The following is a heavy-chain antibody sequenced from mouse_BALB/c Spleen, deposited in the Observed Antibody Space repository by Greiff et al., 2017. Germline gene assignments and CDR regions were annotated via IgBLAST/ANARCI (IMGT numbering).Heavy chain of an antibody. J-gene: IGHJ2*01. CDR2: IDPANGNT. CDR1: GFNIKDTY. CDR3: AREESYYRYDDYFDY. Sequence: EVQLQQSGAELVKPGASVKLSCTASGFNIKDTYMHWVKQRPEQGLEWIGRIDPANGNTKYDPKFQGKATITADTSSNTAYLQLSSLTSEDTAVYYCAREESYYRYDDYFDYWGQGTTLTVSS. V-gene: IGHV14-3*02. D-gene: IGHD2-14*01.